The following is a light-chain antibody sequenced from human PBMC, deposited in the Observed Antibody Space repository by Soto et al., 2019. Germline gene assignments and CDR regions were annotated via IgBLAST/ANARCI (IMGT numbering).Light chain of an antibody. J-gene: IGLJ3*02. V-gene: IGLV2-14*01. Sequence: QSALTQPASVSGSPGQSITISCTGNSSDVGGYNYVSWYQQHPGKAPKLMIYEVSNRPSGVSNRFSGSKSGNTASLTISGLQAEDEADYYCSSYTSSRTRVFGGGTKLTVL. CDR1: SSDVGGYNY. CDR2: EVS. CDR3: SSYTSSRTRV.